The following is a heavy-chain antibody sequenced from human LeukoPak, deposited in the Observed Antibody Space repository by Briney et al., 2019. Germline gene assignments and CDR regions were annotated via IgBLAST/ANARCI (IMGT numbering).Heavy chain of an antibody. CDR2: ISGSGSST. J-gene: IGHJ4*02. V-gene: IGHV3-23*01. D-gene: IGHD3-22*01. CDR1: GFTFSSYA. Sequence: GGSLRLSCAASGFTFSSYAMSWVRQAPGKGLEWVSAISGSGSSTHYADSVKGRFTISRDNSKNTLYLQMNSLRAEDTAVHYCAKYNWYYYDSSGYYAYFDYWGQGTLVTVSS. CDR3: AKYNWYYYDSSGYYAYFDY.